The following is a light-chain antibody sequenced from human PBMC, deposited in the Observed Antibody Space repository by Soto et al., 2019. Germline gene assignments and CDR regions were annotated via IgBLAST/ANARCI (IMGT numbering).Light chain of an antibody. J-gene: IGLJ2*01. V-gene: IGLV1-44*01. Sequence: QSVLTQPPSASGTPGQRVTISCSGSSSNIGRNTVNWFQQLPGTAPKLLIYSNNQRPSGVPDRFSGSKSGTSASLAISGLQSEDEAEYYCAEWDDSLNGVVFGGGTKLTVL. CDR3: AEWDDSLNGVV. CDR2: SNN. CDR1: SSNIGRNT.